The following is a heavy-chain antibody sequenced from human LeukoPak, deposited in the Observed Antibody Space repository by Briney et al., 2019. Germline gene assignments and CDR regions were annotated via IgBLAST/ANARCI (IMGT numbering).Heavy chain of an antibody. CDR1: GGSISSYY. D-gene: IGHD4-17*01. V-gene: IGHV4-59*01. CDR2: IYYSGIT. Sequence: SETLSLTCTVSGGSISSYYWSWIRQPPGKGLEWIGYIYYSGITNYNPSLKSRVTISVDTSKNQFSLKLSSVTAADTAVYYCAGTATTILWSTNWFDPWGQGTLVTVSS. CDR3: AGTATTILWSTNWFDP. J-gene: IGHJ5*02.